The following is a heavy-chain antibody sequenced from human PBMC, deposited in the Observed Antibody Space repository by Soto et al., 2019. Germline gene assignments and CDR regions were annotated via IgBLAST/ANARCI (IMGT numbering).Heavy chain of an antibody. Sequence: GGSLRLSCAASGFTFSSYSMNWVRQAPGKGLEWVSSISSSSSYIYYADSVKGRFTISRDNAKNSLYLQMNSLRAEDTAVYYCARVGGRFSSSWYLDYWGQGTLVTVSS. CDR3: ARVGGRFSSSWYLDY. D-gene: IGHD6-13*01. J-gene: IGHJ4*02. CDR1: GFTFSSYS. CDR2: ISSSSSYI. V-gene: IGHV3-21*01.